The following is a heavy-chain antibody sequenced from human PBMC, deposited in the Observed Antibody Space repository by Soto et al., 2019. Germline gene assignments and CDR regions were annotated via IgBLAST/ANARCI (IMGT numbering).Heavy chain of an antibody. CDR2: ISWNSGSI. Sequence: GGSLRLSCAASGFTFDDYAMHWVRQAPGKGLEWVSGISWNSGSIGYADSVKGRFTISRDDAKNSLSLQLNSLRVEDTAHYYCAKADGEQWLIHHLDNWGQGTPVPVSS. V-gene: IGHV3-9*01. CDR1: GFTFDDYA. J-gene: IGHJ4*02. CDR3: AKADGEQWLIHHLDN. D-gene: IGHD6-19*01.